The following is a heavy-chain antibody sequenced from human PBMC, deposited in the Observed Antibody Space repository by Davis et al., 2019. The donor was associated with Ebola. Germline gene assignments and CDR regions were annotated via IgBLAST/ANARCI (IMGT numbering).Heavy chain of an antibody. CDR2: SSTSNGNT. Sequence: ASVKVSCKASGYTFTSYGITWVRQAPGQGLEWMGWSSTSNGNTNYAQKLQGRVTMTTDTSTTTAYMGLRSLRSDDTAMYYCVKDFWSDDPGYWGQGTLVTVSS. D-gene: IGHD3-3*01. CDR1: GYTFTSYG. J-gene: IGHJ4*02. CDR3: VKDFWSDDPGY. V-gene: IGHV1-18*01.